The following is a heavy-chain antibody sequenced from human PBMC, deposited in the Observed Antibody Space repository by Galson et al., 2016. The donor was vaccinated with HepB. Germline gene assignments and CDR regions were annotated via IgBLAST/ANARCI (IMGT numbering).Heavy chain of an antibody. CDR3: ARAGSSWYFDY. D-gene: IGHD6-13*01. V-gene: IGHV3-48*02. CDR2: ISSSGGTI. J-gene: IGHJ4*02. CDR1: GFTFISYN. Sequence: SLRLSCAASGFTFISYNMNWVRQAPGKGLEWISYISSSGGTIYYADSVKGRFTISRDNAKNPLYLQMNSLRDEDTAVYYCARAGSSWYFDYWGRGTLVTVSS.